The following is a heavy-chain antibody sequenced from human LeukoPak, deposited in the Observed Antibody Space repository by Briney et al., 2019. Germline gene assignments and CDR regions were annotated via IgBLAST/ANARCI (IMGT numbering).Heavy chain of an antibody. CDR3: AREGAVDLKHFDF. D-gene: IGHD6-19*01. CDR1: GFRLTNNY. V-gene: IGHV1-46*01. Sequence: ASVKVSCKASGFRLTNNYMHWVRQAPGQGLEWMGYMRPTDAYTGYAPKFQGRVTVTRDTSTNTIYMELSSLRSDDTAVYYCAREGAVDLKHFDFWGQGTLVIVSS. J-gene: IGHJ4*02. CDR2: MRPTDAYT.